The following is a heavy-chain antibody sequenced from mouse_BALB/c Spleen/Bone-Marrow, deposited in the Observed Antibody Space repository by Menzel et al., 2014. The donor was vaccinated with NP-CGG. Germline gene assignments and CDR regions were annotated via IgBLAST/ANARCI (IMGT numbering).Heavy chain of an antibody. J-gene: IGHJ2*01. Sequence: QVQLQQSGPELAKPGASVKMSCKASGYTFTDTWILWIKQRPGQGLEWIGYINPSTGYAEYNQNFKDKATLTVDKSFSTAYMQLSSLTSEDSAVYYCARDYWGQGTTLTVSS. CDR1: GYTFTDTW. V-gene: IGHV1-7*01. CDR2: INPSTGYA. CDR3: ARDY.